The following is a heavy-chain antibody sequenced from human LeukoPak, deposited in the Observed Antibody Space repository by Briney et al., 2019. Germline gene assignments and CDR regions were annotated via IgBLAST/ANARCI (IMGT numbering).Heavy chain of an antibody. CDR2: INWNGGST. J-gene: IGHJ6*02. CDR3: ARDEGIAAAVPPVGTSYYGMDV. CDR1: GFTLDDYG. Sequence: PGGSLRLSCAASGFTLDDYGMSWVRQAPGKGLEWVSGINWNGGSTGYADSVKGRFTISRDNAKNSLYLQMNSLRAEDTALYYCARDEGIAAAVPPVGTSYYGMDVWGQGTTVTVSS. V-gene: IGHV3-20*04. D-gene: IGHD6-13*01.